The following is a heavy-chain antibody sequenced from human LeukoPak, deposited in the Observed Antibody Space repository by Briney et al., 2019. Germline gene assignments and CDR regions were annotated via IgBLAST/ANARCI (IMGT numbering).Heavy chain of an antibody. V-gene: IGHV3-23*01. D-gene: IGHD3-22*01. CDR1: GFSFNSFA. J-gene: IGHJ4*02. CDR2: ISGSGGPT. Sequence: GGSLRLSCAASGFSFNSFAMMWVRQAPGKGLEWVSGISGSGGPTYYADAVKGRFTISRDNSRNTLYLQMNSLRAEDTAVYYCARGPSPLGDSSGYMNYWGREPWSPSPQ. CDR3: ARGPSPLGDSSGYMNY.